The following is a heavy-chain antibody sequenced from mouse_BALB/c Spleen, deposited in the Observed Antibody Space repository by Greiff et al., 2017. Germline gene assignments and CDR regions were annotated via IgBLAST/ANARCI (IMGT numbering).Heavy chain of an antibody. CDR1: GYAFTSYN. Sequence: VHVKQSGPELVKPGASVKVSCKASGYAFTSYNMYWVKQSHGKSLEWIGYIDPYNGGTSYNQKFKGKATLTVDKSSSTAYMHLNSLTSEDSAVYYCARSGYDYPRGDYWGQGTSVTVSS. J-gene: IGHJ4*01. CDR3: ARSGYDYPRGDY. D-gene: IGHD2-4*01. V-gene: IGHV1S135*01. CDR2: IDPYNGGT.